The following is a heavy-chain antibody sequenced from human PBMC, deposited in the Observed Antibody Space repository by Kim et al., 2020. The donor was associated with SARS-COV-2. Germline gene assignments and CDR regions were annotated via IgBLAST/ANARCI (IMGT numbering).Heavy chain of an antibody. V-gene: IGHV1-2*02. CDR2: IHSKTGGT. D-gene: IGHD4-4*01. Sequence: ASVKVSCKGSGYTFTDFYIHWVRQAPGHGLEPMGWIHSKTGGTNYARNFRGRVTMTRDTSISAAYMELTSLRSDDTAVYYCARSGDYHETTGSFDSWGPGTLVTVSS. CDR1: GYTFTDFY. J-gene: IGHJ5*01. CDR3: ARSGDYHETTGSFDS.